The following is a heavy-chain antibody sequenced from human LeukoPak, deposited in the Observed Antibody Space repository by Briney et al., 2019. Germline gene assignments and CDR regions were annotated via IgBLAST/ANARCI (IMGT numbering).Heavy chain of an antibody. CDR3: VKDLGRYRNNCFDY. Sequence: GGSLRLSCAASGFTFSSYAMRWVRQAPEKGLEWVPTISGSGGGTYYADSVKGRFTISRDDSKNTLYLQMNSLRAEDTAVYYCVKDLGRYRNNCFDYWGQGTLVTVSS. CDR2: ISGSGGGT. J-gene: IGHJ4*02. D-gene: IGHD1-26*01. CDR1: GFTFSSYA. V-gene: IGHV3-23*01.